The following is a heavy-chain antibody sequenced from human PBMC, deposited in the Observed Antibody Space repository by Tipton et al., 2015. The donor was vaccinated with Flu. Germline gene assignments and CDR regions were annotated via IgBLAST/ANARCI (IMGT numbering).Heavy chain of an antibody. Sequence: TLSLTCAVYGGSFSGYYWSWIRQPPGKGLEWIGEINHSGSTNYNPSLKSRVTISVDTSKNQFSLKLSSVTAADTAVYYCARPRITMIVADAFDIWGQGTMVTVSS. CDR3: ARPRITMIVADAFDI. D-gene: IGHD3-22*01. CDR1: GGSFSGYY. J-gene: IGHJ3*02. CDR2: INHSGST. V-gene: IGHV4-34*01.